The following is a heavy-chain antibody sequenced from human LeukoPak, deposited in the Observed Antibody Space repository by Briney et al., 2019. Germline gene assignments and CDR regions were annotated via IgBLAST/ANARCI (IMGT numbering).Heavy chain of an antibody. CDR3: AKDQYSSALYGMDV. CDR2: ISGSGGST. Sequence: GGSLRLSCAAPGFTFSSYAMTWVRQAPGKGLEWVSDISGSGGSTYYADSVKGRFTIARDNSKNTLYLQMNSLRAEDTAVYYCAKDQYSSALYGMDVWGQGTTVTVSS. D-gene: IGHD6-19*01. J-gene: IGHJ6*02. CDR1: GFTFSSYA. V-gene: IGHV3-23*01.